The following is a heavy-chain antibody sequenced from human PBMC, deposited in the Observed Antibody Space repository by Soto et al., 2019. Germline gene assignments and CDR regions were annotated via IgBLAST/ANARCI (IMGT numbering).Heavy chain of an antibody. J-gene: IGHJ6*02. Sequence: PGGSLRLSCAASGFTFSSYGMHWVRQAPGKGLEWVAVIWYDGSNKYYADSVKGRFTISRDNSKNTLYLQMSSLRAEDTAVYYCARDFYSSSSYYYGMDVWGQGTTVTVSS. CDR3: ARDFYSSSSYYYGMDV. CDR1: GFTFSSYG. V-gene: IGHV3-33*01. CDR2: IWYDGSNK. D-gene: IGHD6-13*01.